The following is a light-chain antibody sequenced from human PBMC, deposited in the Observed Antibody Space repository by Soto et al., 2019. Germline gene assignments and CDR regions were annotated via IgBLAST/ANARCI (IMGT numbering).Light chain of an antibody. V-gene: IGKV3-20*01. CDR1: QSVISTY. CDR3: QQYGSSPIT. Sequence: EIVLTQSPGTLSLSPGERATLSCRVSQSVISTYLAWYQQKPGQAPRLLIYGASSRATGIPDRFSGSGSGTDFTLTISRLEPEDFAVYYCQQYGSSPITFGQGTRLEI. J-gene: IGKJ5*01. CDR2: GAS.